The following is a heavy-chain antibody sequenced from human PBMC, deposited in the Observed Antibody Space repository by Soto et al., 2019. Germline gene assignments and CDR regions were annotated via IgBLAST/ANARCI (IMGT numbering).Heavy chain of an antibody. J-gene: IGHJ6*02. CDR3: ASGLRKELLWFGPNYYYYGMDV. CDR2: IYSGGST. Sequence: HPGGSLRLSCAASGVTFSNYAMTWVRRAPGKGLEWVSVIYSGGSTYYADSVKGRFTISRHNSKNTLYLQMNSLRAEDTAVYYCASGLRKELLWFGPNYYYYGMDVWGQGTTVTVSS. CDR1: GVTFSNYA. D-gene: IGHD3-10*01. V-gene: IGHV3-53*04.